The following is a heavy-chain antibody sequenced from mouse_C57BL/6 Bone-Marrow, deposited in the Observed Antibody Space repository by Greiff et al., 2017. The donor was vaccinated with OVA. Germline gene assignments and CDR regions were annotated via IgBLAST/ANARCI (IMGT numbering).Heavy chain of an antibody. CDR3: AINYADYAMDY. CDR2: IHPSDSDT. V-gene: IGHV1-74*01. D-gene: IGHD1-1*01. CDR1: GYTFTSYW. J-gene: IGHJ4*01. Sequence: QVHVKQPGAELVKPGASVKLSCKASGYTFTSYWMHWVKQRPGQGLEWIGRIHPSDSDTNYNQKFKGKATLTVDKSSSTAYMQLSSLTSEDSAVYYCAINYADYAMDYWGQGTSVTVSS.